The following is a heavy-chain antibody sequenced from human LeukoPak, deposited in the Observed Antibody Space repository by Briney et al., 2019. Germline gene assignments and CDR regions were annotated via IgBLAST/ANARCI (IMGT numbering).Heavy chain of an antibody. V-gene: IGHV4-59*01. D-gene: IGHD3-16*01. CDR2: IYYSGST. CDR3: ARGRGYFDY. CDR1: GGSISSYY. Sequence: SETLSLTCTVSGGSISSYYWSWIRQPPGKGLEWIGYIYYSGSTNHNPSLKSRVTISVDTSKNQFSLKLNSVTAADTAVYYCARGRGYFDYWGQGTLVTVSS. J-gene: IGHJ4*02.